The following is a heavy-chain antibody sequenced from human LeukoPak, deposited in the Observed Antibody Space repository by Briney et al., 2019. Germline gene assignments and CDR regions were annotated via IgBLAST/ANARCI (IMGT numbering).Heavy chain of an antibody. V-gene: IGHV4-34*01. D-gene: IGHD2-21*02. CDR3: ARGLGDADSDY. CDR2: INHSGST. CDR1: GGSFSGYY. J-gene: IGHJ4*02. Sequence: PSETLSLTCAVYGGSFSGYYWSWIRQPPGKGLEWIGEINHSGSTNYNPSLKSRVTISVDTSKSQFSLKLSSVTAADTAVYYCARGLGDADSDYWGQGTLVTVSS.